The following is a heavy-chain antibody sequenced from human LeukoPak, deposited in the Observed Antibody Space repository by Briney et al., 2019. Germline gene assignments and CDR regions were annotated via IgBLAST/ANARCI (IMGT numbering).Heavy chain of an antibody. D-gene: IGHD1-1*01. Sequence: PGGSLRLSSAALGFTFSDYFLTWGRWALGMGLEWVAHINQAGTQGNYVDSVSGRFTISRDNAKKSHYLQMDSLRAEYTASYYCARENWSQDHWGQGILVTVSS. CDR2: INQAGTQG. V-gene: IGHV3-7*01. J-gene: IGHJ4*02. CDR3: ARENWSQDH. CDR1: GFTFSDYF.